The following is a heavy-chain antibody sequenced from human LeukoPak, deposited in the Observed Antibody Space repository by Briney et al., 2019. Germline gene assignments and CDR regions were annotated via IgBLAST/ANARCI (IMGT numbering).Heavy chain of an antibody. J-gene: IGHJ4*02. CDR2: IKSKTYGGTI. Sequence: GGSLRLSCAASDFIFSNAWMNWVRQAPGKGLEWVGRIKSKTYGGTIDYAAPVKGRFTISRDDSKNTLYLQMNSLKTEDTAVYYCTTDVDTAMVTVYWGQGTLVTVSS. V-gene: IGHV3-15*07. CDR1: DFIFSNAW. CDR3: TTDVDTAMVTVY. D-gene: IGHD5-18*01.